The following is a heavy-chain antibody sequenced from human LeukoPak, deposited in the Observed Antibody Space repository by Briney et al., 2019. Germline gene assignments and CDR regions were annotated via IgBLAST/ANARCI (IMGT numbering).Heavy chain of an antibody. D-gene: IGHD5-24*01. CDR1: GYTFTNYG. V-gene: IGHV7-4-1*02. CDR2: INTNNGNP. CDR3: ARDRWGDGYNYFHAFDI. J-gene: IGHJ3*02. Sequence: GASVKVSCKTSGYTFTNYGLKWVRQAPGLGREWMGWINTNNGNPKYAQGFTGRFFFSLDTYVSTTYLQLISLTAEHTAVYYCARDRWGDGYNYFHAFDIWGQGTMVTVSS.